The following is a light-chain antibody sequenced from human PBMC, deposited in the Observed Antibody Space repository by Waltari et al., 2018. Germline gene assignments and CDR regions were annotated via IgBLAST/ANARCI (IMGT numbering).Light chain of an antibody. J-gene: IGKJ2*01. CDR3: QQFHSLPYT. CDR2: DAS. CDR1: QNITTS. Sequence: DIQMTHTPSSPSASVGDRVTFTCQATQNITTSLSWFQQKPGEAPRLLIYDASTLQPGVPSRFSGTGSATGFSLTITSLQLDDSATYYCQQFHSLPYTFARGTKLHIK. V-gene: IGKV1-33*01.